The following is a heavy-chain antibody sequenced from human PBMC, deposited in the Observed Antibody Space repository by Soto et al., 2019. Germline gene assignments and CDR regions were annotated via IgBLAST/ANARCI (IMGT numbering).Heavy chain of an antibody. D-gene: IGHD2-15*01. CDR2: IYDSGST. CDR1: GGSISYYY. Sequence: QVQLQESGPGLVKPSETLSLTCTVSGGSISYYYWSWIRQPPGKGLEWIGYIYDSGSTNYNPSLKSRVTISLDTSKKQFSLRLSSVTAADTAVYYCARLGSGGSWGWFDPWGQGTLVTVSS. CDR3: ARLGSGGSWGWFDP. J-gene: IGHJ5*02. V-gene: IGHV4-59*08.